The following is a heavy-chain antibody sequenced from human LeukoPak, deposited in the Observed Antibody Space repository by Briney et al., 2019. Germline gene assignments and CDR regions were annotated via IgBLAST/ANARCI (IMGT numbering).Heavy chain of an antibody. CDR1: GGSFSGYY. CDR2: INHSGSP. CDR3: ARGRRWLIY. D-gene: IGHD5-24*01. Sequence: SETLSLTCAVYGGSFSGYYWSWIRQPPGKGLEWIGEINHSGSPNYNPSLKSRVTVSVDTSKNQFSLKLSSVTAADTAVYYCARGRRWLIYWGQGTLVTVSS. V-gene: IGHV4-34*01. J-gene: IGHJ4*02.